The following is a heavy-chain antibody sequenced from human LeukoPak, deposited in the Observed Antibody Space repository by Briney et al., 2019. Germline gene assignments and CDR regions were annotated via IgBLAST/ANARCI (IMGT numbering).Heavy chain of an antibody. CDR2: IIPMFGTT. CDR3: ARASGDYYDSSGNLSYYYYMDV. CDR1: GGTFSTYV. D-gene: IGHD3-22*01. Sequence: ASVKVSCKASGGTFSTYVINWVRQAPGQGLEWMGGIIPMFGTTNYAQKFQGRVTISADESTSTGYMELSSLRSEDTAVYYCARASGDYYDSSGNLSYYYYMDVWGKGTTVTISS. J-gene: IGHJ6*03. V-gene: IGHV1-69*13.